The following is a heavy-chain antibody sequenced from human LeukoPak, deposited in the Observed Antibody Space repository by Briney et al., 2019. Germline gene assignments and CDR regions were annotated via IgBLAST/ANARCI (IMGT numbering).Heavy chain of an antibody. V-gene: IGHV1-18*01. CDR2: ISANNDNI. D-gene: IGHD3-10*01. CDR3: ARGPGAYLDN. Sequence: ASVKVSCKASGYTFSSYDITWVRQAPGQGLEWMGWISANNDNINYAQKLQDRVTMTTDTSTSTAYMELRSLRSDDTAVYYCARGPGAYLDNWGQGTLVIVSS. CDR1: GYTFSSYD. J-gene: IGHJ4*02.